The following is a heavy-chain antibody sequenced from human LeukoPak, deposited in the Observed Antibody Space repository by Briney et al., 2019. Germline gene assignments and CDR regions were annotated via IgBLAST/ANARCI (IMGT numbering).Heavy chain of an antibody. V-gene: IGHV3-7*04. J-gene: IGHJ4*02. CDR1: GFTFSSSW. D-gene: IGHD2-2*01. CDR3: ARDVRVRTSDY. CDR2: IKQDGSEK. Sequence: GGSLRLSCAASGFTFSSSWMSWVRQTPGKGLEWVGNIKQDGSEKYYVDSVKGRFTISRDNAKNSLYLQLNSLRDEDTAVYYCARDVRVRTSDYWGQGTLDTVSS.